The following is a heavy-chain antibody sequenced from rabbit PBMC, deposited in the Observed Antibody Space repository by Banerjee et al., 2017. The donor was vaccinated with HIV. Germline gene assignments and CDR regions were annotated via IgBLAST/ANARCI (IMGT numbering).Heavy chain of an antibody. D-gene: IGHD4-1*01. Sequence: QEQLVESGGGLVQPEGSLTLTCKASGLDFSSSYYMCWVRQAPGKGLEWIACIYGGSSGSTYYESWAKGRFTISKTSSTTVTLQMTRLTAADTATYFCARDLAGVIGWNFGLWGPGTLVTVS. J-gene: IGHJ6*01. CDR1: GLDFSSSYY. V-gene: IGHV1S45*01. CDR3: ARDLAGVIGWNFGL. CDR2: IYGGSSGST.